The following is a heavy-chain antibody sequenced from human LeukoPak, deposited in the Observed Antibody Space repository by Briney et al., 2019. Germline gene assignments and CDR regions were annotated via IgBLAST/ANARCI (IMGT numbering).Heavy chain of an antibody. J-gene: IGHJ4*02. Sequence: SETLSLTCTVSGGSISSGSYYWSWIRQPAGKGLEWIGRIYTSGSTNYNPSLKSRVTISVDTSKNQCSLKLSSVTAADTAVYYCARTFSWNYYDSSGYQFDYWGQGTLVTVSS. V-gene: IGHV4-61*02. CDR2: IYTSGST. D-gene: IGHD3-22*01. CDR1: GGSISSGSYY. CDR3: ARTFSWNYYDSSGYQFDY.